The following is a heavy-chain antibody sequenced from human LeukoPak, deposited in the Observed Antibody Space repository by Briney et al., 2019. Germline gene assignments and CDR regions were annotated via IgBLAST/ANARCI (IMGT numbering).Heavy chain of an antibody. V-gene: IGHV4-61*01. CDR3: AREQRGYDCYY. D-gene: IGHD5-12*01. J-gene: IGHJ4*02. Sequence: PSETLSLTCTVSGDSVSSGSFYWSWIRQPPGKGLECIGYIYSSGSTNYNPSLKSRVTISLDTSKNQFSLKLRSVTAADTAVYYCAREQRGYDCYYWGQGTLVTVSS. CDR2: IYSSGST. CDR1: GDSVSSGSFY.